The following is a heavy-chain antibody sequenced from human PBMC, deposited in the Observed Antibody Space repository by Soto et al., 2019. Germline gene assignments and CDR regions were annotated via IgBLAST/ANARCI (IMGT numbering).Heavy chain of an antibody. Sequence: EVQLLESGGGLVQPGGSLRLSCAASGFSFSSYAMSWVRQAPGKGLGWVSVISGSGGSTYYADAVKGRFTISRDNSKNTLYLQMNSPRAEDTAVYYCAKRTVGWYFDLWGRGTLVTVSS. V-gene: IGHV3-23*01. CDR1: GFSFSSYA. J-gene: IGHJ2*01. CDR3: AKRTVGWYFDL. D-gene: IGHD4-17*01. CDR2: ISGSGGST.